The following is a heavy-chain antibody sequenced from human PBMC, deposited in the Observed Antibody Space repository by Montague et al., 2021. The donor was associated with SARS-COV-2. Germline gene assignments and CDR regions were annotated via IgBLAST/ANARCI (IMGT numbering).Heavy chain of an antibody. CDR3: ARAVVGVYFDS. Sequence: SLRLSCAVSGFTVSNIYMSWVRQAPGKGLEWVSVIYSSGRTYYGDSVKDKSTISRDDSKNTVFLQMNSLKAEDTAVYYCARAVVGVYFDSWGQGTLVTVSS. V-gene: IGHV3-66*01. D-gene: IGHD1-26*01. CDR2: IYSSGRT. CDR1: GFTVSNIY. J-gene: IGHJ4*02.